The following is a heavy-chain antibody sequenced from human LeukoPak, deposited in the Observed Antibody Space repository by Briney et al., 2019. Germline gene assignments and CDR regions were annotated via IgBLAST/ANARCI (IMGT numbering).Heavy chain of an antibody. D-gene: IGHD2-21*01. CDR1: EFTFRSYW. V-gene: IGHV3-7*01. Sequence: GGSLRLSCTASEFTFRSYWMSWVRQAPGEGLEWVANIKQDGSEKDYVDSVKGRFTISRDNAKNSLYLQMNNLRAEDTAVYYCARYCGGDCYGMDVWGQGTTVTVSS. CDR3: ARYCGGDCYGMDV. J-gene: IGHJ6*02. CDR2: IKQDGSEK.